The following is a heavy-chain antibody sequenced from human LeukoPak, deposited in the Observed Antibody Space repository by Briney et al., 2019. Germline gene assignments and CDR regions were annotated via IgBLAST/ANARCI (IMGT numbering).Heavy chain of an antibody. V-gene: IGHV1-2*02. CDR1: GYTFTGYY. J-gene: IGHJ4*02. D-gene: IGHD6-19*01. CDR2: INPNSGGT. CDR3: ARPYSSGWTNFDY. Sequence: GASVKVSCKASGYTFTGYYMHWVRQAPGQGLEWMGWINPNSGGTNYAQKFQGRVTMTRDTSISTAYMELSRLRSDDTAVYYCARPYSSGWTNFDYWGQGTLVTVSS.